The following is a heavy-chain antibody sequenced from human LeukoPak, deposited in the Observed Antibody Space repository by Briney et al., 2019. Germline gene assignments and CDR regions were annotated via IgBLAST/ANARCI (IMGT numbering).Heavy chain of an antibody. J-gene: IGHJ4*02. V-gene: IGHV4-39*02. D-gene: IGHD3-10*01. CDR1: GGSISSSSYY. CDR2: IFYSGNT. Sequence: PSETLSLTCTVSGGSISSSSYYWGWIRQPPGKGLEWIGRIFYSGNTYYNASLKSRVTISVDTSKNHFSLKLSSLTSGDTAVYYCGRRRSGGGLFDYWGQGTLVTVSS. CDR3: GRRRSGGGLFDY.